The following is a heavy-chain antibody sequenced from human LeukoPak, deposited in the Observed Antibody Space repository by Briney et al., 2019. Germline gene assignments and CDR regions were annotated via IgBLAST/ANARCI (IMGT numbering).Heavy chain of an antibody. J-gene: IGHJ4*02. CDR2: INPNSGGT. CDR1: GYTFTGYY. V-gene: IGHV1-2*02. Sequence: RASVKVSCKASGYTFTGYYIHWVRQAPGQGLEWMGCINPNSGGTNYGQKFQGRVTMTRDTSISTAYMDLNRLRSDDTAVYYCARVSGYSAYDPPDDWGQGTLVTVSS. D-gene: IGHD5-12*01. CDR3: ARVSGYSAYDPPDD.